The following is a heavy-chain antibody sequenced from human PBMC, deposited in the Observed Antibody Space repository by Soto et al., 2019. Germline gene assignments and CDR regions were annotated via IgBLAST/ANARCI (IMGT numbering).Heavy chain of an antibody. D-gene: IGHD3-3*01. Sequence: GGSLRLSCAASGFTFSSYWTSWVRQAPGKGLEWVANIKQDGSEKYYVDSVKGRFTISRDNAKNSLYLQMNSLRAEDTAVYYCARDRQSFGVVYGMDVWGQGTTVTVSS. CDR2: IKQDGSEK. V-gene: IGHV3-7*05. CDR1: GFTFSSYW. J-gene: IGHJ6*02. CDR3: ARDRQSFGVVYGMDV.